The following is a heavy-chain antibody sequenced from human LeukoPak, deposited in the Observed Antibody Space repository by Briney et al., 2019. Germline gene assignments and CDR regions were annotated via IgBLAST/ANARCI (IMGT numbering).Heavy chain of an antibody. Sequence: GGSLRLSCAASGFTFSSHGMSWVRQAPGKGLEWVSTISGSGDNTYYADSVKGRFTISRDNSKNTLYLQMNSLRAEDTAVYYCAMGGDITTSQFDYWGQGTLVTVSS. CDR2: ISGSGDNT. J-gene: IGHJ4*02. CDR1: GFTFSSHG. CDR3: AMGGDITTSQFDY. V-gene: IGHV3-23*01. D-gene: IGHD5-12*01.